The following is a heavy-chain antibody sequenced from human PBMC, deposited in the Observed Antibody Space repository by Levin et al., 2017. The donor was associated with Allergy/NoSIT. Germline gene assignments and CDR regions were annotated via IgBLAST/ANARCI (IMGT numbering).Heavy chain of an antibody. J-gene: IGHJ4*02. CDR3: ARAGIPGTAGVDY. CDR2: IWYDSSKK. D-gene: IGHD1-7*01. Sequence: GGSLRLSCATSGFTLRTHGMHWVRQAPGKGLEWVAVIWYDSSKKYYVDSVNGRFTISKDDSKSTLYLQMDSLGAEDTALYYCARAGIPGTAGVDYWGQGTLVTVSS. V-gene: IGHV3-33*01. CDR1: GFTLRTHG.